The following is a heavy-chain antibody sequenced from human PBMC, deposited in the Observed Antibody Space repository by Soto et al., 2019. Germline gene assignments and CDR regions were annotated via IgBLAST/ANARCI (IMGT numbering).Heavy chain of an antibody. D-gene: IGHD3-9*01. CDR3: ARHPTLLRYIDWLSPCYYCMDF. CDR1: GYTFTSYH. J-gene: IGHJ6*02. Sequence: ASMKVSCKASGYTFTSYHINWVRQATGQGLELMGWMNPNSGNTGYAQKFQGRVTMTRNTSITTAYMELSSLRSEDTAVYYCARHPTLLRYIDWLSPCYYCMDFWGQGSTDNVS. CDR2: MNPNSGNT. V-gene: IGHV1-8*01.